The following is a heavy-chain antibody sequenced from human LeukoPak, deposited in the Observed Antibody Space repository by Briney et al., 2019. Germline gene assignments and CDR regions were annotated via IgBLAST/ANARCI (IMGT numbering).Heavy chain of an antibody. CDR2: IYYRSRWHY. J-gene: IGHJ2*01. V-gene: IGHV6-1*01. CDR3: VSGGDWGFGWYFDV. CDR1: GDSVSSNSGS. D-gene: IGHD7-27*01. Sequence: SQTLSLTCAISGDSVSSNSGSWSWIRQSPSRGPEWLRRIYYRSRWHYEYAVSVQNRISISPDTTKNQFSLQLNSMSPDDSAVYYCVSGGDWGFGWYFDVWGRGALVTVSS.